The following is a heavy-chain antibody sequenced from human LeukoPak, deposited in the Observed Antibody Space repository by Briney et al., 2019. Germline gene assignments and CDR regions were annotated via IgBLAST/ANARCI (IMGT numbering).Heavy chain of an antibody. D-gene: IGHD2-15*01. CDR2: VSGSGGST. J-gene: IGHJ4*02. CDR1: GFTFSSYA. V-gene: IGHV3-23*01. CDR3: AKSSEVVVAATPFHY. Sequence: GGSLRLSCAASGFTFSSYAMSWVRQAPGKGLEWVSGVSGSGGSTYYADSVKGRFTISRDNSKNTLYLQMNSLRAEDTAVYYCAKSSEVVVAATPFHYWGQGTLVTVSS.